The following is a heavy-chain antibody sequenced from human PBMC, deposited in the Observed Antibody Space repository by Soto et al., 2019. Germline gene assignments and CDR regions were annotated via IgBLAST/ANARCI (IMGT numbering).Heavy chain of an antibody. CDR2: IYPADSET. V-gene: IGHV5-51*01. CDR1: GYSFFSHW. D-gene: IGHD3-22*01. CDR3: ARRPWLSGYYDY. J-gene: IGHJ4*02. Sequence: PGESLKISCTGSGYSFFSHWIGWVRQMPGKGLEWVGIIYPADSETRYSPSFQGQVTISVDKSINTAYLQLSSLKASDTAMYYCARRPWLSGYYDYWAQGTLVTVS.